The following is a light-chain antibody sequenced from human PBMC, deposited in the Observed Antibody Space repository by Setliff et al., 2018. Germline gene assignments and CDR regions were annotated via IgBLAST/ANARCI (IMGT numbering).Light chain of an antibody. Sequence: QSALTQPASVSGSPGQSITISCAGTSSDVGAYSHVSWYQQHPGRAPKLIISEVSERPSGVSVRFSGSKSGNTASLTISGLRPEDEADYYCCSYQRPSTAVFGGGTKVTVL. CDR1: SSDVGAYSH. J-gene: IGLJ3*02. V-gene: IGLV2-23*02. CDR2: EVS. CDR3: CSYQRPSTAV.